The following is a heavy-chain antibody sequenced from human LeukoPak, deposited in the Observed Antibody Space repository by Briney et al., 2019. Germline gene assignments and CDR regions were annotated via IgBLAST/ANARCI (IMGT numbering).Heavy chain of an antibody. Sequence: SETPLLTCTVSAGSISSSSSYWGWIRQPPGKGLEWIGSLYYSGSTYYNPSLKSRVTISIDTSNNQFSLKLTSVTAADTAVYYCARGIAAAGQYYFDYWGQGTLVTVSS. V-gene: IGHV4-39*01. CDR2: LYYSGST. CDR3: ARGIAAAGQYYFDY. J-gene: IGHJ4*02. D-gene: IGHD6-13*01. CDR1: AGSISSSSSY.